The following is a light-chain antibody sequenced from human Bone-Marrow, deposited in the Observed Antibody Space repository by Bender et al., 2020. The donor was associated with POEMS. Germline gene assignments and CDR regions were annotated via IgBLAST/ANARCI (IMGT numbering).Light chain of an antibody. CDR3: SSYTTGSTLV. Sequence: QSALTQPASVSGSPGQSITISCTGTSNDIGSYDYVSWYQQHPGKAPKLMIYDNTPRPSVSNSLSGGTTGDTAALPISGGHAEEEADYFCSSYTTGSTLVFGGGTKLTVL. CDR1: SNDIGSYDY. J-gene: IGLJ3*02. V-gene: IGLV2-14*03. CDR2: DNT.